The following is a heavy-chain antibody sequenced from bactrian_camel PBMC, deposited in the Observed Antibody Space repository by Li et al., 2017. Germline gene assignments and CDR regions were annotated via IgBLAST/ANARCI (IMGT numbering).Heavy chain of an antibody. D-gene: IGHD6*01. CDR3: VRRLYGDIDTM. CDR2: ISGDDETT. V-gene: IGHV3S25*01. CDR1: GFTFSRYW. J-gene: IGHJ4*01. Sequence: QLVESGGGSVQPGGSLRLSCAASGFTFSRYWMYWVRQAPGKGLEWVSSISGDDETTRYSESLKGRFTVSRDNAKNTVYLQMNSLEPEDTAVYYCVRRLYGDIDTMWGQGTQVTVS.